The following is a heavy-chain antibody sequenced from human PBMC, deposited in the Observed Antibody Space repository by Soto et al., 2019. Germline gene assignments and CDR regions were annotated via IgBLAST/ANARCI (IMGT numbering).Heavy chain of an antibody. CDR2: INPFDGSR. J-gene: IGHJ4*02. D-gene: IGHD3-10*01. V-gene: IGHV1-46*01. CDR3: SRVDPGETSPFDH. Sequence: QVQLVQSGAEVKKPGASVKVSCKASGYIFTSYYIHWVRQAPGQGLEWMGWINPFDGSRMFAQSFRGRGTXTXDXXTSTVDMEVSSLRAEDTAVYYCSRVDPGETSPFDHWGQGTLVTVSS. CDR1: GYIFTSYY.